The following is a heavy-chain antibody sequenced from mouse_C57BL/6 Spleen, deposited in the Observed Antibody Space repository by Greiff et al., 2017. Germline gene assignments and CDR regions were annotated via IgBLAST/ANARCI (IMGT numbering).Heavy chain of an antibody. J-gene: IGHJ1*03. CDR3: ARLLRGFDV. CDR1: GYSITSGYY. CDR2: IRYDGSN. V-gene: IGHV3-6*01. D-gene: IGHD1-1*01. Sequence: EVQLVESGPGLVKPSQSLSLTCSVTGYSITSGYYWNWIRQFPGNKLEWMGYIRYDGSNNYNPSLKNRISITRDTSKNQFFLKLNSVTTEDTATYYCARLLRGFDVWGTGTTVTVSS.